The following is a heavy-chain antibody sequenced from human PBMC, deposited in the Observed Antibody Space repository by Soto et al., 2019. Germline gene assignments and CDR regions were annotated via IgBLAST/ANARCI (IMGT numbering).Heavy chain of an antibody. CDR2: IKQDGSEK. J-gene: IGHJ4*02. D-gene: IGHD6-6*01. CDR3: ARELFEYSSSSRFY. CDR1: GFTFSSYW. Sequence: PGGSLRLSCAASGFTFSSYWMSWVRQAPGKGLEWVANIKQDGSEKYYVDSVKGRFTISRDNAKNSLYLQMNSLRAEDTAVYYCARELFEYSSSSRFYWGQGTLVTVSS. V-gene: IGHV3-7*05.